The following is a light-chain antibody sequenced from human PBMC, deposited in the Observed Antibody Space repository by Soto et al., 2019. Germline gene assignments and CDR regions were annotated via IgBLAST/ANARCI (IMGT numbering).Light chain of an antibody. V-gene: IGKV1-33*01. CDR3: QQYDNPVYT. J-gene: IGKJ2*01. CDR1: QDISNY. Sequence: DIQMTQSPSSLSASVGDRVTITCQASQDISNYLNWYQQKPGKAPKLLIYDASNLETGVPSRFSGSGSGTYFTFTISSLQPEDIATYYCQQYDNPVYTFGQGTKLEIK. CDR2: DAS.